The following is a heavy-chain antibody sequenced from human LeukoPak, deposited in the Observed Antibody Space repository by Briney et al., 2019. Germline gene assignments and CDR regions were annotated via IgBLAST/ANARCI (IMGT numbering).Heavy chain of an antibody. CDR2: INHSGST. CDR1: GGSFSGYY. V-gene: IGHV4-34*01. D-gene: IGHD3-10*01. J-gene: IGHJ4*02. Sequence: SETLSLTCAVYGGSFSGYYWSWIRQPPGKGLEWIGEINHSGSTNYNPSLKSRGTISVDTSKNQFSLKLSSVTAADTAVYYCARIRKTYYYGSGSYFDYWGQGTLVTVSS. CDR3: ARIRKTYYYGSGSYFDY.